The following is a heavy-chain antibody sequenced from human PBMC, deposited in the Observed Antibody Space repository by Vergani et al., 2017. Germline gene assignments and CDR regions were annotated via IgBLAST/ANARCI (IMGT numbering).Heavy chain of an antibody. D-gene: IGHD6-13*01. J-gene: IGHJ6*02. CDR1: GFTFSSYA. CDR3: AKDQDSSWYVTDYYNGMYG. Sequence: EVQLLESGGDLVQPGGSLRLSCAASGFTFSSYAMSWVRQAPGKGLEWVAAISGSGGSTYYADSLKGRFTISRDNSTNTLYLQMNSLRAEDTAVYYCAKDQDSSWYVTDYYNGMYGGGQGTTVTVSS. CDR2: ISGSGGST. V-gene: IGHV3-23*01.